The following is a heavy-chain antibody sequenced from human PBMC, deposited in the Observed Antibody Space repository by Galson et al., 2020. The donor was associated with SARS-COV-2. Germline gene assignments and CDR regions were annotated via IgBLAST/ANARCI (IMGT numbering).Heavy chain of an antibody. CDR2: FDTEDGKT. Sequence: ASVKVSCKVSGYTLTELSMHWVRQAPGKGLEWMGGFDTEDGKTIYAQKFQGRVTMTEDTSTDTAYMELSSLRSDDTAVYYCATANGDFGNFTYYYYGMDIWGQGTTVTVSS. J-gene: IGHJ6*02. CDR3: ATANGDFGNFTYYYYGMDI. D-gene: IGHD4-17*01. V-gene: IGHV1-24*01. CDR1: GYTLTELS.